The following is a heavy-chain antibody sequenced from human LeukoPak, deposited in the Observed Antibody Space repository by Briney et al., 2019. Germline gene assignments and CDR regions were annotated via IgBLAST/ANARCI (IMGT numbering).Heavy chain of an antibody. CDR3: ARGPDTILYAFGI. V-gene: IGHV1-8*03. Sequence: ASVKVSCKASGYTFTSYDINWVRQATGQGLEWMGWMNPNSGNTGYAQKFQGRVIITRNTSISTAYMELSSLRSEDTAVYYCARGPDTILYAFGIWGQGTMVTVSS. CDR1: GYTFTSYD. D-gene: IGHD3-3*01. CDR2: MNPNSGNT. J-gene: IGHJ3*02.